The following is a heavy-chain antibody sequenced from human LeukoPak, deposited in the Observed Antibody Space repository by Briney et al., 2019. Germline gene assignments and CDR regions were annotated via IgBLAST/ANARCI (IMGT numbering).Heavy chain of an antibody. CDR1: GFTFSTYN. CDR3: ARDRGRTGTVCDY. J-gene: IGHJ4*02. V-gene: IGHV3-48*01. Sequence: GGSLRLSCAASGFTFSTYNMNWVRQAPGKGLVWVSYISSSSDTIYYADSVRGRFTISRDNAKNSLDLQMNGLRVEDTAVYYCARDRGRTGTVCDYWGQGTLVTVSS. CDR2: ISSSSDTI. D-gene: IGHD1-1*01.